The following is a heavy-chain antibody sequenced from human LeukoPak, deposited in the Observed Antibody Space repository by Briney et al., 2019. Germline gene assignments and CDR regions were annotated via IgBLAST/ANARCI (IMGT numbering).Heavy chain of an antibody. CDR1: GFTFSDYY. V-gene: IGHV3-11*01. J-gene: IGHJ4*02. D-gene: IGHD2/OR15-2a*01. CDR3: ARDRNPAYLRTFDY. CDR2: ISSSGSTI. Sequence: PGGSPRLSCAASGFTFSDYYMSWIRQAPGKGLEWVSYISSSGSTIYYADSVKGRFTISRDNAKNSLYLQMNSLRAEDTAVYYCARDRNPAYLRTFDYWGQGTLVTVSS.